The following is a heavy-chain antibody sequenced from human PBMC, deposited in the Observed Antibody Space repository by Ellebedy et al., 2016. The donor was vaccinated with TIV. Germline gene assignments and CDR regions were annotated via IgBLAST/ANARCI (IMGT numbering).Heavy chain of an antibody. CDR2: IYYSGST. V-gene: IGHV4-61*08. J-gene: IGHJ5*02. D-gene: IGHD5-24*01. Sequence: SETLSLTCTVSGGSISSGDYYWSWIRQPPGKGLEWIGYIYYSGSTNYNPSLKSRVTISVDTSKNQFSLKLSSVTAADTAVYYCARGGDGYRRNWFDPWGQGTLVTVSS. CDR3: ARGGDGYRRNWFDP. CDR1: GGSISSGDYY.